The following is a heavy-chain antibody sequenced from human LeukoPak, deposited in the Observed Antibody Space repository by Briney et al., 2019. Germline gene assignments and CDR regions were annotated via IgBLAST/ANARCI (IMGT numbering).Heavy chain of an antibody. CDR3: AREDGYSSSWYAVDY. CDR2: IKQDGSEK. D-gene: IGHD6-13*01. V-gene: IGHV3-7*01. CDR1: GFTFSSYA. Sequence: PGGSLRLPCAASGFTFSSYAMSWVRQAPGKGLEGVANIKQDGSEKYYVDSVKGRFTISRDNAKNSLYLQMNSLRAEDTAVYYCAREDGYSSSWYAVDYWGQGTLVTVSS. J-gene: IGHJ4*02.